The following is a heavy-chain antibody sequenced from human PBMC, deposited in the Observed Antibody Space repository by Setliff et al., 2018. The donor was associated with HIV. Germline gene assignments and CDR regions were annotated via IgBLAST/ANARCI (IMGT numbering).Heavy chain of an antibody. D-gene: IGHD3-22*01. CDR2: IHYNEKT. CDR3: ASRVYYYDSNNFLREEGFDP. Sequence: PSETLSLTCTVSGGSASNSRYYWAWIRQPPGKGLEYIGSIHYNEKTYYNPSLKSRVTISIDTPKNQFSLNLTSVTAADTAVYYCASRVYYYDSNNFLREEGFDPWGQGTPVTVSS. J-gene: IGHJ5*02. V-gene: IGHV4-39*01. CDR1: GGSASNSRYY.